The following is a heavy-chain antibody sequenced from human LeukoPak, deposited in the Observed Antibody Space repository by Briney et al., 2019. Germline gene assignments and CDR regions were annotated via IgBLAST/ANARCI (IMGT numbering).Heavy chain of an antibody. CDR1: GFTFSSYC. CDR2: IKQEGSEK. J-gene: IGHJ3*02. Sequence: GGSLRLSCAASGFTFSSYCMSWVRQAPGKGMEWVAKIKQEGSEKYYMDSVTGRFTISRDNAKNSLYLQMNSLRAEDTAVYYCARSRAYAFDIWGQGTMVTVSS. V-gene: IGHV3-7*04. CDR3: ARSRAYAFDI.